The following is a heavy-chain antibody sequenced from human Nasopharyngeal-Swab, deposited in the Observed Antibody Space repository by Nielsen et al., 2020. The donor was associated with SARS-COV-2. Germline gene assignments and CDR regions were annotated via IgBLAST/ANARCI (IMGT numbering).Heavy chain of an antibody. V-gene: IGHV3-30-3*01. D-gene: IGHD4-17*01. CDR2: ISYDGSNK. Sequence: GESLKISCAASGFTFSSYAMHWVRQAPGKGLEWEAVISYDGSNKYYADSVKGRFTISRDNSKNTLYLQMNSLRAEDTAVYYCARDPDYGDFPGIDYWGQGTLVTVSS. J-gene: IGHJ4*02. CDR1: GFTFSSYA. CDR3: ARDPDYGDFPGIDY.